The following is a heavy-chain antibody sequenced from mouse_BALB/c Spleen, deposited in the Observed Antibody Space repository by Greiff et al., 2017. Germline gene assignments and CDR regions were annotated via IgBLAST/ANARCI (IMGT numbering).Heavy chain of an antibody. CDR2: ISYSGST. J-gene: IGHJ2*01. CDR3: ARAYGNYVYYFDY. V-gene: IGHV3-2*02. D-gene: IGHD2-1*01. Sequence: EVQGVESGPGLVKPSQSLSLTCTVTGYSITSDYAWNWIRQFPGNKLEWMGYISYSGSTSYNPSLKSRISITRDTSKNQFFLQLNSVTTEDTATYYCARAYGNYVYYFDYWGQGTTLTVSS. CDR1: GYSITSDYA.